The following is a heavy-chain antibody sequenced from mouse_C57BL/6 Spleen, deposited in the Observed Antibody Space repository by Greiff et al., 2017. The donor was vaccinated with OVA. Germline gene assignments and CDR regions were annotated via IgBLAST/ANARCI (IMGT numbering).Heavy chain of an antibody. CDR2: IWTGGGT. Sequence: VKLMESGPGLVAPSQSLSITCTVSGFSLTSYAISWVRQPPGKGLEWLGVIWTGGGTNYNSALKSRLSLSKDNAKRQVFLKMNSLQTDDTARYYCARNPPEGYYVYYAMDYWGQGTSVTVSS. V-gene: IGHV2-9-1*01. CDR1: GFSLTSYA. J-gene: IGHJ4*01. D-gene: IGHD2-3*01. CDR3: ARNPPEGYYVYYAMDY.